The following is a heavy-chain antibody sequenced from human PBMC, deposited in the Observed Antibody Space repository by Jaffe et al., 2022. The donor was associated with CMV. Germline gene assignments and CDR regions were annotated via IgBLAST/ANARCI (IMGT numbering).Heavy chain of an antibody. CDR2: INPNSGST. CDR3: ARDWGSTRYAWACDY. Sequence: QVQLVQSGAEVKKPGASVKVSCKASGYIFSGFFMHWVRQAPGQGLEWMGWINPNSGSTTYARKFEGRVTMTRDISSNTAYMQLSGLRSDDTAVYYCARDWGSTRYAWACDYWGQGTLVTVSS. CDR1: GYIFSGFF. D-gene: IGHD2-8*01. V-gene: IGHV1-2*02. J-gene: IGHJ4*02.